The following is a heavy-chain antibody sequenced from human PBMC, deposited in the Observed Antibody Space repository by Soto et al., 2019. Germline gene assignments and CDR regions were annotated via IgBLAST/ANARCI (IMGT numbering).Heavy chain of an antibody. J-gene: IGHJ4*02. CDR1: GGSISSGGYY. Sequence: QVQLQESGPGLVKPSQTLSLTCTVSGGSISSGGYYWSWIRQHPGKGLEWIGYIYYSGSTYYNPSLKSPVTISVDTSKNQFSLKLSSVTAADTAVYYCARARAGYCSSTSCYVTFFDYWGQGTLVTVSS. D-gene: IGHD2-2*01. CDR3: ARARAGYCSSTSCYVTFFDY. V-gene: IGHV4-31*01. CDR2: IYYSGST.